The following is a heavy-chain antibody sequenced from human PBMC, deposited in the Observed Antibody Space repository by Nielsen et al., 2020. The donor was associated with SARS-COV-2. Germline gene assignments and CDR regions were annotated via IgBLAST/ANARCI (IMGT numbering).Heavy chain of an antibody. J-gene: IGHJ3*02. Sequence: GESLKISCSASGFSFSIHAMHWVRQAPGKGLEFVSVINSRGDKRYYADTVEDRFTISRDNSKNTLYLEMSRLRPEDTAVYYCVNCRTSWLDDDLDDIWGQGTMVTVSA. CDR2: INSRGDKR. CDR1: GFSFSIHA. CDR3: VNCRTSWLDDDLDDI. D-gene: IGHD6-13*01. V-gene: IGHV3-64D*08.